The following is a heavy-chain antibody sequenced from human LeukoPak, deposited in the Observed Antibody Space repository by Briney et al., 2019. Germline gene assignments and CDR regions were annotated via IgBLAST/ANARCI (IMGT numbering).Heavy chain of an antibody. CDR2: IYYSGST. V-gene: IGHV4-59*12. Sequence: SETLSLTCTVSGGSISSYYWSWIRQPPGKGLEWIGYIYYSGSTNYNPSLKSRVTISVDTSKNQFSLNLTSVTAADTAVYYCARVTLRYYYGSWGMDVWGQGTTVTVSS. J-gene: IGHJ6*02. CDR1: GGSISSYY. CDR3: ARVTLRYYYGSWGMDV. D-gene: IGHD3-10*01.